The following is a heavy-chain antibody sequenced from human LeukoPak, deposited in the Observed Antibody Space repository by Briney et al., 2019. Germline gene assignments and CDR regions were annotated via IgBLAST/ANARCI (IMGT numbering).Heavy chain of an antibody. CDR3: ARGSNGAFDI. V-gene: IGHV3-7*01. CDR1: GFTFSNYW. CDR2: IKQDGSEK. J-gene: IGHJ3*02. Sequence: GGSLRLSCAASGFTFSNYWMTWVRQAPGKGLEWVANIKQDGSEKYYVDSVKGRFTISRDNAENSLYLQMNSLRAEDTAAYYCARGSNGAFDIWGQGTMVTVSP.